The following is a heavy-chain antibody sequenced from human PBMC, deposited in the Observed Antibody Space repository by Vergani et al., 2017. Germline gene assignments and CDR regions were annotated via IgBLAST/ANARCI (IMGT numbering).Heavy chain of an antibody. J-gene: IGHJ3*02. V-gene: IGHV1-69*06. D-gene: IGHD7-27*01. CDR2: IIPIFGTD. CDR1: GGTFSSYA. CDR3: ARDSGTNWGWLDAFDI. Sequence: QVQLVQSGAEVKKPGSSVKVSCKASGGTFSSYAISWVRQAPGKGLEWMGGIIPIFGTDNYAQKFQGRVTITADKSTSTAYMWLSSLRSEDTAVYYWARDSGTNWGWLDAFDIWGQGTMVTVSS.